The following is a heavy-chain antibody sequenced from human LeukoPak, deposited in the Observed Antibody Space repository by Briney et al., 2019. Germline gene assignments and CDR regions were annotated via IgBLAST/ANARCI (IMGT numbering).Heavy chain of an antibody. J-gene: IGHJ5*02. CDR3: ASYDYGDYQNNNWFDP. CDR2: IIPIFGIA. D-gene: IGHD4-17*01. Sequence: GASVKVSCKASGGTFIIYAISWVRQAPGQGREWMGRIIPIFGIANYAQKFQGRVTITADKSTSTAYMELSSLRSEDTAVYYCASYDYGDYQNNNWFDPWGQGTLVTVSS. CDR1: GGTFIIYA. V-gene: IGHV1-69*10.